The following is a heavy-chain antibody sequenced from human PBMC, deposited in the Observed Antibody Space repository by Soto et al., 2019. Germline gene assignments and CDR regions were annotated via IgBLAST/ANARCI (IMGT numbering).Heavy chain of an antibody. CDR2: IYYSGST. V-gene: IGHV4-30-4*01. CDR3: ARGGDYDFWSGYYTGMVWFDP. CDR1: GGSISSGDYY. Sequence: SETLSLTCTVSGGSISSGDYYWSWIRQPPGKGLEWIGYIYYSGSTYYNPSLKSRVTISVDTSKNQFSLKLSSVTAADTAVYYCARGGDYDFWSGYYTGMVWFDPWVHGTLVTVSS. D-gene: IGHD3-3*01. J-gene: IGHJ5*02.